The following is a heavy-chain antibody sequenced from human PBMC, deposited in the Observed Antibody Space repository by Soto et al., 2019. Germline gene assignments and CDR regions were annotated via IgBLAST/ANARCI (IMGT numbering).Heavy chain of an antibody. V-gene: IGHV3-23*01. CDR3: VKGSHSSRPYYFYY. Sequence: EVQLLESGGGLVQPGGSLRLSCAASGFPFDNYAMSWVRQAPGKGLEWFSAISGSGGGTYYADSVKGRFTISRDNSKNTRSLQMSSLRAEDSDVYYCVKGSHSSRPYYFYYGGQGALVTVSS. J-gene: IGHJ4*02. D-gene: IGHD3-10*01. CDR2: ISGSGGGT. CDR1: GFPFDNYA.